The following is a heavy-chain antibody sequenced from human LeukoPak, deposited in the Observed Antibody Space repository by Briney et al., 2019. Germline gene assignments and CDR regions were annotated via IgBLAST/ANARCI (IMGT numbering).Heavy chain of an antibody. D-gene: IGHD2-15*01. CDR1: GGSISSYY. CDR2: IFYSGTT. CDR3: ARGRYCSGGSCYKSEGAFDI. V-gene: IGHV4-59*01. Sequence: PSETLSLTCTVSGGSISSYYSSWIRQPPGKGLEWIGYIFYSGTTNYNPSLKSRVTISVDTSKNQFSLKLSSVTAADTAVYYCARGRYCSGGSCYKSEGAFDIWGQGTMVTVSS. J-gene: IGHJ3*02.